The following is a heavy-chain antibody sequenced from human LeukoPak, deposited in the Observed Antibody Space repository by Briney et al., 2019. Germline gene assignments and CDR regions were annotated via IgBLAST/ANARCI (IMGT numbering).Heavy chain of an antibody. Sequence: PSETLSLTCAVYGGSFSGYYWSWIRQPPGKGLEWIGEINHSGSTNYNPSIKSRVTISVDTSKNQFSLKLSSVTAADTAVYYCARGGDYPDYWGQGTLVTVSS. V-gene: IGHV4-34*01. CDR1: GGSFSGYY. CDR2: INHSGST. J-gene: IGHJ4*02. CDR3: ARGGDYPDY.